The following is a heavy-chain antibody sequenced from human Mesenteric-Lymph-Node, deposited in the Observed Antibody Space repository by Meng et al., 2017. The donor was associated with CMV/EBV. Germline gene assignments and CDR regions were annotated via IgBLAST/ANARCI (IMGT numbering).Heavy chain of an antibody. J-gene: IGHJ4*02. D-gene: IGHD3-3*02. CDR1: GFTFSSYA. Sequence: GESLKISCAASGFTFSSYAMSWVRQAPGKGLEWVSAISGGGGSTYYADSVKGRFTISRDNSKNTLYLQFNSLRSEDTAVYYRAKETGTPPGAFLDYWGQGTPVTVSS. CDR2: ISGGGGST. V-gene: IGHV3-23*01. CDR3: AKETGTPPGAFLDY.